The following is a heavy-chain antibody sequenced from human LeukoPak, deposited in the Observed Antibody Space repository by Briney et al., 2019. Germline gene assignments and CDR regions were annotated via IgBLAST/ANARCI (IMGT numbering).Heavy chain of an antibody. J-gene: IGHJ5*02. CDR1: EYTFTSNY. CDR2: ISPSGGST. D-gene: IGHD2-8*02. Sequence: GASVKVSCKAFEYTFTSNYMHWVRQAPGQGPEWMGVISPSGGSTTYAQKFQGRVTLTRDMSTSTDYLELSSLRSEDTAGYYCARDNSVRDEAWCFNPWGQGTLVTVSS. V-gene: IGHV1-46*01. CDR3: ARDNSVRDEAWCFNP.